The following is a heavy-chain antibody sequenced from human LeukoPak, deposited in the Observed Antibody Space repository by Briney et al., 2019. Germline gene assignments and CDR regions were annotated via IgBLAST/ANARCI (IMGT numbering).Heavy chain of an antibody. D-gene: IGHD3-3*01. CDR2: MNPNSGNT. V-gene: IGHV1-8*01. Sequence: ASVKVSCKASGYTFTSYDINWVRQATGQGLEWMGWMNPNSGNTGYAQKFQGRVTMTRNTSISTAYMELSSLRSEDTAVYYCARVQLNIVYDFWSASNYGMDVWGQGTTVTVSS. CDR1: GYTFTSYD. CDR3: ARVQLNIVYDFWSASNYGMDV. J-gene: IGHJ6*02.